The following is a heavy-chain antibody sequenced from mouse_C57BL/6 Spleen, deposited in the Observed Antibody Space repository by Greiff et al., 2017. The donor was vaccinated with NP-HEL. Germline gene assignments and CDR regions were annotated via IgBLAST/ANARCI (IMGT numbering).Heavy chain of an antibody. Sequence: QVQLQQSGAGLVRPGASVKLSCKASGYTFTDYYINWVKQRPGQGLEWIARIYPGSGNTYYNEKFKGKATLTAEKSSSTAYKQLSSLTSEDSAVYFCARRDYSNFCFDYWGQGTTLTVSS. D-gene: IGHD2-5*01. V-gene: IGHV1-76*01. CDR3: ARRDYSNFCFDY. CDR2: IYPGSGNT. J-gene: IGHJ2*01. CDR1: GYTFTDYY.